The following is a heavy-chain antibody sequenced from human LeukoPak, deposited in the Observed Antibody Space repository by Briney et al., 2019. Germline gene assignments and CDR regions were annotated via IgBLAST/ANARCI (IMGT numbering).Heavy chain of an antibody. J-gene: IGHJ4*02. D-gene: IGHD1-26*01. Sequence: SETLSLTCTVSGASISNYYWSWIRQTPAKGLEWMGHIHTSGESRYYPSLESRLNMSIVTSRNHLSLRLTSVTAADTAVYFCARLGSYHDFWGQGALVTVSS. CDR2: IHTSGES. V-gene: IGHV4-4*09. CDR1: GASISNYY. CDR3: ARLGSYHDF.